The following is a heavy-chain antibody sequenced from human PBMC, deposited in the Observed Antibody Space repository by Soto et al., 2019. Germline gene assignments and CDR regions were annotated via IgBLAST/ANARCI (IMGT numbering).Heavy chain of an antibody. V-gene: IGHV3-9*01. D-gene: IGHD2-8*01. CDR3: ATDVAADSCTFFDY. J-gene: IGHJ4*02. CDR1: GFSFDDYA. Sequence: EVQLVESGGGLVQPGRSLRLSCAASGFSFDDYAMIWVRQAPGEGLEWVAGISWNDVTVRYADSVKGRFIISRDNTKSSLYLQMNSLSTEDTALYYFATDVAADSCTFFDYLGQGTLVTVSS. CDR2: ISWNDVTV.